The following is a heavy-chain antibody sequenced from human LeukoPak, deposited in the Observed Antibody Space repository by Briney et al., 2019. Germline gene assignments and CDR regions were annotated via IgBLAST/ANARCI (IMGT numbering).Heavy chain of an antibody. CDR2: IYSGGST. J-gene: IGHJ1*01. CDR3: ARDSGRDDYGDYWPGSSAEYFQH. V-gene: IGHV3-66*01. CDR1: GFTVSSNY. D-gene: IGHD4-17*01. Sequence: GGSLRLSCAASGFTVSSNYMSWVRQAPGKGLEWVSVIYSGGSTYYADSVKGRFTISSDNSKNTLYLQMNSLRAEDTAVYYCARDSGRDDYGDYWPGSSAEYFQHWGQGTLVTVSS.